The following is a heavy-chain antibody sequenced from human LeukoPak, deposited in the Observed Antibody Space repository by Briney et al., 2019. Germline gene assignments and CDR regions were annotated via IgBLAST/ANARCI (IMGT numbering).Heavy chain of an antibody. CDR3: ARDTGGSSWGYSYGSPYYGMDV. D-gene: IGHD5-18*01. V-gene: IGHV3-21*04. Sequence: GGSLRLSCAASGFTFSSYSMNWVRQAPGKGLEWVSSISSSSSYIYYADSVKGRFTISRDNSKNTLYLQMNSLRAEDTAVYYCARDTGGSSWGYSYGSPYYGMDVWGPGTTVTVSS. CDR2: ISSSSSYI. CDR1: GFTFSSYS. J-gene: IGHJ6*02.